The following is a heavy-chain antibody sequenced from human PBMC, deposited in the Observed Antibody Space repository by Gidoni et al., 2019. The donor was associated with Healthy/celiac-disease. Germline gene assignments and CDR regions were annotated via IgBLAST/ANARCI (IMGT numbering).Heavy chain of an antibody. CDR2: ISSSGSTI. D-gene: IGHD3-10*01. V-gene: IGHV3-48*03. CDR3: ARDWYYYGSGFDY. J-gene: IGHJ4*02. CDR1: GFTFSSYE. Sequence: EVQLVESGGGLVQPGGSLRLSCAASGFTFSSYEMNWVRQAPGKGLEWVSYISSSGSTIYYADSVKGRFTISRDNAKNSLYLQMNSLRAEDTAVYYCARDWYYYGSGFDYWGQGTLVTVSS.